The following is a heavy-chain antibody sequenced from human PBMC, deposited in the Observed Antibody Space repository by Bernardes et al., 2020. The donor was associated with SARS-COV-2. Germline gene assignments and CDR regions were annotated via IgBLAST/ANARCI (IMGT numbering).Heavy chain of an antibody. CDR3: AKDMPPSMIVVVYNAFDI. CDR1: GFVFGSFA. D-gene: IGHD3-22*01. CDR2: LRGTGDFP. V-gene: IGHV3-23*01. Sequence: GGSLRLSCVGSGFVFGSFAMTWVRQAPGKGLEWVSGLRGTGDFPTYADSVNGRFTISRDNSKNTLYLQMNSLRAEDTAVYYCAKDMPPSMIVVVYNAFDIWGQGTMVTVSS. J-gene: IGHJ3*02.